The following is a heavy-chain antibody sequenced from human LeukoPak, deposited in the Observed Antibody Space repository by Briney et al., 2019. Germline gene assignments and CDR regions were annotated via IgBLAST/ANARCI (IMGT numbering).Heavy chain of an antibody. D-gene: IGHD3-10*01. Sequence: GGSLRLSCEASGINFSTYWMSWVRQAPGKGLEWVAYIKHDGSEKYYVDSVKGRFTISRDNAKNSLYLQMYSLRAEDTAVYYCARRGVLDYWGQGTLVTVSS. CDR2: IKHDGSEK. J-gene: IGHJ4*02. V-gene: IGHV3-7*03. CDR1: GINFSTYW. CDR3: ARRGVLDY.